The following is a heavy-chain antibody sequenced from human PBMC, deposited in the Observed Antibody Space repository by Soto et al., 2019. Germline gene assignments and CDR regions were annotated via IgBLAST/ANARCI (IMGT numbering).Heavy chain of an antibody. D-gene: IGHD7-27*01. Sequence: QVQLQESGPGLVKPSQTLSLTCTVSGGSISTVDYWWSWIRQSPDMGLEWIGHIYDGGRTYKNPCLGRRVTMSVDTPKRQLSLTLSSVSAADTAVYYCARGPSGDKVDSWGQGTLVTVSS. CDR2: IYDGGRT. CDR3: ARGPSGDKVDS. CDR1: GGSISTVDYW. V-gene: IGHV4-30-4*01. J-gene: IGHJ4*02.